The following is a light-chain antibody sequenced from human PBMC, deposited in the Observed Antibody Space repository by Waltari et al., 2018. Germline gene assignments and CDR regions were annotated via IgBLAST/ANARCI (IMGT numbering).Light chain of an antibody. CDR2: DVF. CDR3: KSYTGSSSWV. J-gene: IGLJ3*02. V-gene: IGLV2-14*01. CDR1: SSDVGFYNY. Sequence: QSALTQPASVSGSPGQSITISCTGTSSDVGFYNYVSWYQQLPGKAPKLIIYDVFPRPSGVADRFSGSKSANTASLTISGLQADDEADYYYKSYTGSSSWVFGGGTRLTVL.